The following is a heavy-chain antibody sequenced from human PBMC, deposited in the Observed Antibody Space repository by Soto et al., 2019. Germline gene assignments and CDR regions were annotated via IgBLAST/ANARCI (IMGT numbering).Heavy chain of an antibody. D-gene: IGHD6-13*01. CDR2: IYYSGST. J-gene: IGHJ6*02. CDR3: ARLPRQLAGGYYYYGMDV. V-gene: IGHV4-39*01. Sequence: QLQLQESGPGLVKPSETLSLTCTVSGGSISSSSYYWGWIRQPPGKGLEWIGSIYYSGSTYYNPSLKSRVTISVDTSKNQFSLKLSSVTAADTAVYYCARLPRQLAGGYYYYGMDVWGQGTTVTVSS. CDR1: GGSISSSSYY.